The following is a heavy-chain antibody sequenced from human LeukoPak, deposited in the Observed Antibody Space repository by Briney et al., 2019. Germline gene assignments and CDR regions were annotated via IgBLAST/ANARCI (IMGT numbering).Heavy chain of an antibody. Sequence: ASVKVSCKASGYTFTSYGVSWVRQAPGQGLEWMGWISAYNGNTNYAQKLQGRVTMTTDTSTSTAYMELRSLRSDDTAVYYCARLGYYDSSGGIDYWGQGTLVTVSS. J-gene: IGHJ4*02. CDR1: GYTFTSYG. CDR2: ISAYNGNT. D-gene: IGHD3-22*01. V-gene: IGHV1-18*01. CDR3: ARLGYYDSSGGIDY.